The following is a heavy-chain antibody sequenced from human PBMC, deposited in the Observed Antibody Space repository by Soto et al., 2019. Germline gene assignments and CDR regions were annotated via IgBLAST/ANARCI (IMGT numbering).Heavy chain of an antibody. CDR2: ISWNSGSI. D-gene: IGHD2-2*01. V-gene: IGHV3-9*01. Sequence: SLRLSCAASGFTFDDYAMHWVRQAPGKGLEWVSGISWNSGSIGYADSVKGRFTISRDNAKNSLYLQMNSLRAEDTALYYCAKDSHWAIISPTHDYWGHGTLVTVSS. J-gene: IGHJ4*01. CDR3: AKDSHWAIISPTHDY. CDR1: GFTFDDYA.